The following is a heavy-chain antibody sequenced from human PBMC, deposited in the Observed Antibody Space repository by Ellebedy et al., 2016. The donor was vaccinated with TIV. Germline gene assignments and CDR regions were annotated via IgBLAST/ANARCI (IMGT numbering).Heavy chain of an antibody. CDR3: ARVHPTVVSSDYYYYMDV. V-gene: IGHV4-31*03. D-gene: IGHD4-23*01. J-gene: IGHJ6*03. Sequence: SETLSLXCTVSGGSISSGGYYWSWIRQHPGKGLEWIGYIYYSGSTYYNPSLKSRVTISVDTSTNQFSLKLSSVTAADTAVYYCARVHPTVVSSDYYYYMDVWGKGTTVTVSS. CDR1: GGSISSGGYY. CDR2: IYYSGST.